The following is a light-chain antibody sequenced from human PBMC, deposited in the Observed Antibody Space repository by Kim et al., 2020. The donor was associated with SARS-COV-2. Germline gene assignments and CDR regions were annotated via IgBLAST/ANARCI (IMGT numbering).Light chain of an antibody. Sequence: GQSVTISCPGTSSDVGGYNSVSWYQQHSGKAPKVMIYDVNRRPSGVPDRFSGSKSGNTASLTISGLQAGDEADYYCCSYAGSYSYVFGTGTKVTVL. J-gene: IGLJ1*01. CDR1: SSDVGGYNS. CDR3: CSYAGSYSYV. V-gene: IGLV2-11*03. CDR2: DVN.